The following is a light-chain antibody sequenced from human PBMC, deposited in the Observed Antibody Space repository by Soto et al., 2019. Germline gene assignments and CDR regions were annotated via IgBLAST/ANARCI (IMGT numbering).Light chain of an antibody. J-gene: IGLJ1*01. Sequence: QSVLTQPASVSGSPGQSITISCTGTSSDVGGYNYVSWYQQHPGKAPKLMIYDVSNRPSGVSNRFSGSKSGNTASLTISGFQAEDGADYYCSSYTSSSTLRVFGTGTKVTVL. V-gene: IGLV2-14*01. CDR3: SSYTSSSTLRV. CDR2: DVS. CDR1: SSDVGGYNY.